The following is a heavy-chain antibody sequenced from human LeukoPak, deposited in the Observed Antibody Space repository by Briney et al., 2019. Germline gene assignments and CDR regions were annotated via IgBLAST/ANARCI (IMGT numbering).Heavy chain of an antibody. J-gene: IGHJ3*02. V-gene: IGHV5-51*01. Sequence: GESLKISCKGSGYSFSSYWIGWVRQMPGKGLEWMGIIDPGDSDTRYSPSFQGQVTISADKSISTAYLQWSSLKASGTAMYYCARRYSGSYSAFDIWGQGTMVTVSS. D-gene: IGHD1-26*01. CDR2: IDPGDSDT. CDR3: ARRYSGSYSAFDI. CDR1: GYSFSSYW.